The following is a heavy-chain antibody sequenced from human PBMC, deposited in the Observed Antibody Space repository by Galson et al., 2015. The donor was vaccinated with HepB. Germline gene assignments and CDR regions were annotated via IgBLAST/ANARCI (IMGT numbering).Heavy chain of an antibody. CDR3: AREPVAATPQSYYYYGMDV. Sequence: SLRLSCAASGFTFSSYTMHWVRQAPGKGLEWVAVISYDGSNKYYADSVKGRFTISRDNSKNTLYLQMNSLRSEDTAVYYCAREPVAATPQSYYYYGMDVWGQGTTVTVSS. D-gene: IGHD2-15*01. V-gene: IGHV3-30-3*01. CDR1: GFTFSSYT. CDR2: ISYDGSNK. J-gene: IGHJ6*02.